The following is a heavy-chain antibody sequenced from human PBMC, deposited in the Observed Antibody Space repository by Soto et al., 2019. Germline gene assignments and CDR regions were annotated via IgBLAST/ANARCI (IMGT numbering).Heavy chain of an antibody. V-gene: IGHV5-51*01. CDR2: IYPGDSDT. J-gene: IGHJ4*02. CDR3: ARGITGISHPYHFDF. Sequence: PGESLKISCQGSGYSFTGYCIGWVLQMSREGLEWMCIIYPGDSDTRYSPSFQGQVTISADKSLSTAYLQWSSLKASDTALYYCARGITGISHPYHFDFWGQGTLVTVSS. CDR1: GYSFTGYC. D-gene: IGHD1-20*01.